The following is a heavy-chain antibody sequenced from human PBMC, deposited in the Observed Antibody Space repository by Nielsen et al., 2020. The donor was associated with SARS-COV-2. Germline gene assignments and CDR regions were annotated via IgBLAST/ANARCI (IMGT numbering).Heavy chain of an antibody. CDR2: INWNGGST. Sequence: AGSLTLSCAASGFTIDDYGMSWVRQAPGKGLEWVSGINWNGGSTGYADSVKGRFTISRDNAKNSLYLQMNSLRAEDTALYHCATEAVADDWYFDLWGRGTLVTVSS. CDR1: GFTIDDYG. J-gene: IGHJ2*01. CDR3: ATEAVADDWYFDL. V-gene: IGHV3-20*01. D-gene: IGHD6-19*01.